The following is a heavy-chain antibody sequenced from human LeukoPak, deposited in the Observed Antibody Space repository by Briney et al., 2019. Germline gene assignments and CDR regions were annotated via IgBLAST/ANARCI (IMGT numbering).Heavy chain of an antibody. CDR2: ISSSGSGGNT. V-gene: IGHV3-23*01. D-gene: IGHD3-16*01. CDR1: GVTLSNYA. Sequence: GGSLRLSCVASGVTLSNYAMSWARQTPGKGLEWVSGISSSGSGGNTYYADSVKGRFTISRDNSENTLYLQMNSLRADDTAIYYCARNQQLGGHSYYYYGMDVWGQGTTVTVSS. CDR3: ARNQQLGGHSYYYYGMDV. J-gene: IGHJ6*02.